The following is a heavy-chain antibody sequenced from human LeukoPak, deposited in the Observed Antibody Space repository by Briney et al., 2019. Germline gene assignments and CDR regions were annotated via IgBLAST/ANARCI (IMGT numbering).Heavy chain of an antibody. CDR3: ARHSPTAILPYFDY. J-gene: IGHJ4*02. CDR2: INHSGST. D-gene: IGHD2-21*02. Sequence: SETLSLTCAVYGGSFSGYYWSWIRQPPGKGLEWIGEINHSGSTNYNPSLKSRVTISVDTSNNQFSLKLSSVTAADTAVYYCARHSPTAILPYFDYWGQGTLVTVSS. CDR1: GGSFSGYY. V-gene: IGHV4-34*01.